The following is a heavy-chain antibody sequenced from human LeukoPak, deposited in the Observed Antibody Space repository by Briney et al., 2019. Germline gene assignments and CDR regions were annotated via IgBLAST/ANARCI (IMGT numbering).Heavy chain of an antibody. V-gene: IGHV3-48*02. CDR1: GFTFSSYS. Sequence: GGSLRLSCAASGFTFSSYSMSWVRQAPGKGLEWVAYISSSSSTLHYADPVKGRFTISRDNAKNSLYLQMNSLRDEDTAVYYCARDGRPFDIWGQRTMVTVSS. J-gene: IGHJ3*02. CDR3: ARDGRPFDI. CDR2: ISSSSSTL.